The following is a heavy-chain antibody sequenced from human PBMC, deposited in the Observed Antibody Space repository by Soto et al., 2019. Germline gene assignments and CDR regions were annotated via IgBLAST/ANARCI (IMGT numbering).Heavy chain of an antibody. Sequence: SETLSLTCTVSGGSISSYYWSWIRQPAGKGLEWIGRIYTSGSTNYNPSLKSRVTMSVDTSKNQFSLKLSSVTAADTAVYYCAGQTGTRPYYYYYYGMDVWGQGXTVTVYS. CDR3: AGQTGTRPYYYYYYGMDV. CDR1: GGSISSYY. J-gene: IGHJ6*02. CDR2: IYTSGST. V-gene: IGHV4-4*07. D-gene: IGHD1-1*01.